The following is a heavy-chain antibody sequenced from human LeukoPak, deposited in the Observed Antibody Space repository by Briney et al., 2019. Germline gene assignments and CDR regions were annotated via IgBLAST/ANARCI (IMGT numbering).Heavy chain of an antibody. D-gene: IGHD6-13*01. Sequence: GGSLRLSCAASGFTFSSYGMHWVRQAPGKGLEWVAVISYDGSNRYYADSVKGRFTISRDNSKNTLYLQMNSLRAEDTAVYYCAKDRIPGIAAAGLFDYWGQGTLVTVSS. CDR3: AKDRIPGIAAAGLFDY. J-gene: IGHJ4*02. CDR2: ISYDGSNR. CDR1: GFTFSSYG. V-gene: IGHV3-30*18.